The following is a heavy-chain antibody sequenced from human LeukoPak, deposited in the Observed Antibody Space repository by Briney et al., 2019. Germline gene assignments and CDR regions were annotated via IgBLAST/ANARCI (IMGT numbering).Heavy chain of an antibody. V-gene: IGHV3-21*01. CDR1: GFPFRSFS. CDR2: ISSSSTYI. D-gene: IGHD3-10*01. J-gene: IGHJ4*02. Sequence: GGALRLSCVASGFPFRSFSMNWVRQAPGKGLEWVSSISSSSTYIYYADSVKDRFTISRDNAKNSLYLQMNSLRAEDTAVYYCARAEGSVSSFDYWGQGTVVTVTS. CDR3: ARAEGSVSSFDY.